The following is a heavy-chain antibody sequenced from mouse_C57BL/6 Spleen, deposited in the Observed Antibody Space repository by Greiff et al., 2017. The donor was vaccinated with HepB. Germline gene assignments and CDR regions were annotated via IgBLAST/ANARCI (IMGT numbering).Heavy chain of an antibody. V-gene: IGHV1-82*01. CDR3: ARAYDDY. CDR1: GYAFSSSW. D-gene: IGHD2-12*01. CDR2: IYPGDGDT. J-gene: IGHJ2*01. Sequence: VQLQQSGPELVKPGASVKISCKASGYAFSSSWMNWVKQRPGKGLEWIGRIYPGDGDTNYNGKFKGKATLTADKSSSTAYMQLSSLTSEDSAVYFCARAYDDYWGQGTTLTVSS.